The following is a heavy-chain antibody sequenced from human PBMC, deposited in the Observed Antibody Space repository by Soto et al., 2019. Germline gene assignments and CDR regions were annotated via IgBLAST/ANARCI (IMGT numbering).Heavy chain of an antibody. D-gene: IGHD6-19*01. J-gene: IGHJ5*02. CDR3: ARGPKQWLVLAPSGWFDP. CDR2: INHSGST. CDR1: GGSFSGYY. V-gene: IGHV4-34*01. Sequence: QVQIQQWSAGLLKPSETLSLTCAVYGGSFSGYYWSWIRQPPGKGLEWIGEINHSGSTNYNPSLKSRVTISVDTSKNQFSLKLSSVTAADTAVYYCARGPKQWLVLAPSGWFDPWGQGTLVTVSS.